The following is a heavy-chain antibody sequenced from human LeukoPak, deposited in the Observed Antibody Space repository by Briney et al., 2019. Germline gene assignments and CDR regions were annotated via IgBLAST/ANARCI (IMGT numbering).Heavy chain of an antibody. V-gene: IGHV3-7*03. CDR3: AKSGRDIVVVPAPVNF. CDR2: IKQDGSEK. CDR1: EFTFSSYW. D-gene: IGHD2-2*01. J-gene: IGHJ4*02. Sequence: PGGSLRLSCAASEFTFSSYWMSWVRQAPGKGLEWVANIKQDGSEKYYVDSVKGRFTISRDNAKNSLYLQMNSLRAEDTAIYYCAKSGRDIVVVPAPVNFWGQGTLVTVSS.